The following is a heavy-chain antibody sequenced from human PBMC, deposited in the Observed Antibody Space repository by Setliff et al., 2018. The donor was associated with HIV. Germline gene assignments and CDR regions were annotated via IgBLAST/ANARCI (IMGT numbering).Heavy chain of an antibody. CDR2: IIHSGST. J-gene: IGHJ6*02. Sequence: SETLSLTCAVYGGSFSGYYWSWIRQPPGKGLERIGEIIHSGSTNYNPSLKSRVTISVDTSKNQFSLKPSSVTAADTAVYYCARDKRASFDGLDVWGQGTTVTVSS. CDR1: GGSFSGYY. V-gene: IGHV4-34*12. CDR3: ARDKRASFDGLDV.